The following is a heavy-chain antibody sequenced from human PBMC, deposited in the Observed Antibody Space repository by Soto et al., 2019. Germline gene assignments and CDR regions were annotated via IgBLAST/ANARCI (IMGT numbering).Heavy chain of an antibody. D-gene: IGHD3-10*01. J-gene: IGHJ3*02. CDR2: IYYSGST. V-gene: IGHV4-30-4*01. Sequence: QVQLQESGPGLVKPSQTLSLTCTVSGGSISSGDYYWCWIRQPPGKGLEWIGYIYYSGSTYYNPSLKRRVTISVDTSKSQFSLKLSSVTAADTAVYYCARGSEGRGFAFDIWGQGTMVTVSS. CDR1: GGSISSGDYY. CDR3: ARGSEGRGFAFDI.